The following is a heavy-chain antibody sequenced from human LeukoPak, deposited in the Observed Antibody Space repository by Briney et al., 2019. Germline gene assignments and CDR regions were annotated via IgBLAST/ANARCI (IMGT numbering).Heavy chain of an antibody. CDR2: IKRDGSEK. J-gene: IGHJ3*02. Sequence: QSGGSLRLSCAASGFTFSSYWMTWVRQAPGKGLEWVANIKRDGSEKHYVDSVKGRFTISRDNAKNSLYLQMNSLRAEDTAVYYCARGGGPPVITHAFDIWGQGTMVTVSS. V-gene: IGHV3-7*01. CDR3: ARGGGPPVITHAFDI. CDR1: GFTFSSYW. D-gene: IGHD3-22*01.